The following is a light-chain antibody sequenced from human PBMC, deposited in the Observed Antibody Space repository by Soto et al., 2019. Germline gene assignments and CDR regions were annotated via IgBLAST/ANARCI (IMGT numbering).Light chain of an antibody. CDR3: LQDYSYPRT. CDR2: GAS. J-gene: IGKJ1*01. CDR1: QGIRDD. Sequence: AIQMTQSPASLSASVGDRVTITCRASQGIRDDLGWYQQKPGKAPKVLIYGASNLQSGVPSRFSGSGSGTDFTLTISSLQSEDFATYYCLQDYSYPRTFGQGTKVEI. V-gene: IGKV1-6*01.